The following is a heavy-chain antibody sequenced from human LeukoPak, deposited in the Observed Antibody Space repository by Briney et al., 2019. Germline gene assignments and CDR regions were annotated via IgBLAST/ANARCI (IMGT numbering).Heavy chain of an antibody. J-gene: IGHJ4*02. CDR2: ISGSSGST. Sequence: PGGSLRLSCAASGFTFRSYAMSWVRQAPGKGLEWVSAISGSSGSTYYADPVKGRFTISRDNSKNTLYLQMNSLRAEDTAVYYCAKGGSGHSVGGSCYYDYWGQGTLVTVSS. D-gene: IGHD2-15*01. V-gene: IGHV3-23*01. CDR3: AKGGSGHSVGGSCYYDY. CDR1: GFTFRSYA.